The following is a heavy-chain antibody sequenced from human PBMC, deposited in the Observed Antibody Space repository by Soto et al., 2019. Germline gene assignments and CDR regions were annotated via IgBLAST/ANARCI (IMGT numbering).Heavy chain of an antibody. Sequence: QVQLLQSGAEVKKPGSSVKVSCKVSGGAFNNYALNWVRHGPGQGLEWLGGIIPLHNTSNYSLKVLGRVTVTGNISSTTVYMELTRLTSDDTATYYCASWSNWNPLYYDCLDVWGQGTTVTVSS. CDR2: IIPLHNTS. CDR1: GGAFNNYA. D-gene: IGHD1-20*01. J-gene: IGHJ6*02. V-gene: IGHV1-69*06. CDR3: ASWSNWNPLYYDCLDV.